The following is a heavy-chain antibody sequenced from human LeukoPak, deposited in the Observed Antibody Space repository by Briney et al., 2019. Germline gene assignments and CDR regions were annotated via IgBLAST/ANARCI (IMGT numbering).Heavy chain of an antibody. D-gene: IGHD3-22*01. CDR2: IKSDGST. J-gene: IGHJ1*01. Sequence: GGSLRLSCAASGFTFSSYWMHWVRQAPGKGLVWVSRIKSDGSTNYADSVKGRFTISRDNAKNTLSLPMHSLRAEDTGVYYCARAPSEIGGYYPEYFRHWGQGTLVTVSS. V-gene: IGHV3-74*01. CDR1: GFTFSSYW. CDR3: ARAPSEIGGYYPEYFRH.